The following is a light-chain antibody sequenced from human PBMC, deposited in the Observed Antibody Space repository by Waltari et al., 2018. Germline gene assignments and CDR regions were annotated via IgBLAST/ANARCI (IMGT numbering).Light chain of an antibody. V-gene: IGKV1-8*01. J-gene: IGKJ4*01. CDR1: HAISNY. Sequence: AIRMTQSPSSFSASPGDTINMTCRASHAISNYLVWYQQKPGRAPKLLIYAASTLQDGVPSRFSGSGSGTDFTLTISYLQSEDFATYYCQHYYNYPITFGGGTKVEIK. CDR2: AAS. CDR3: QHYYNYPIT.